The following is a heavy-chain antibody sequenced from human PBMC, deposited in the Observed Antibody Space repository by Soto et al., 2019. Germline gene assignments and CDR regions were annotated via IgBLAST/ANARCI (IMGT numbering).Heavy chain of an antibody. CDR2: ISGYNGNT. J-gene: IGHJ6*02. CDR1: GYTFTNYG. V-gene: IGHV1-18*04. Sequence: QVQLVESGAEVKKPGASVKVSCKASGYTFTNYGISWVRQAPGQGLEWMGWISGYNGNTKYAQKFQCRVTMTTDTPTNTAYMDLRSLRSDDTAVYYCARDREYYYDSSGNYYYHYGIDVWGQGTTVTVS. D-gene: IGHD3-22*01. CDR3: ARDREYYYDSSGNYYYHYGIDV.